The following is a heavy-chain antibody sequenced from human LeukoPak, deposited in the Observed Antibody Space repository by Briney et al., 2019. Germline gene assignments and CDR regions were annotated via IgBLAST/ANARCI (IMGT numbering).Heavy chain of an antibody. CDR1: GVSISSYY. Sequence: ASETLSLTCTVSGVSISSYYWSWLRQPPGKGLEGLGYIYYSGSTSYNPSLKSRVIISVDTSKNQFSLKLSSVTAADTAVYYCAREEGYSYGYGAFDIWGQGTMVIASS. D-gene: IGHD5-18*01. J-gene: IGHJ3*02. CDR2: IYYSGST. V-gene: IGHV4-59*01. CDR3: AREEGYSYGYGAFDI.